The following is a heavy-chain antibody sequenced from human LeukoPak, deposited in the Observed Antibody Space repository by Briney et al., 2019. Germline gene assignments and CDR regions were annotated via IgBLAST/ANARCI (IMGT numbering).Heavy chain of an antibody. CDR1: GGSISSYY. D-gene: IGHD3-9*01. Sequence: SETLSLTCTVSGGSISSYYWSWIRQPPEKGLEWIGYIYYTGSTNYNPSLKSRVTISVDTSKNQFSLKLSSVTAADTAVYYCASGILTGLDYFDYWGQGTLVTVSS. CDR2: IYYTGST. V-gene: IGHV4-59*01. CDR3: ASGILTGLDYFDY. J-gene: IGHJ4*02.